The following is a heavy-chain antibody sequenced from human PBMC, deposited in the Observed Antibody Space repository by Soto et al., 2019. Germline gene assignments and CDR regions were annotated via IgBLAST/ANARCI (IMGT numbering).Heavy chain of an antibody. CDR3: ARDLHGTYYYDS. CDR2: TYYRSKWHT. V-gene: IGHV6-1*01. J-gene: IGHJ4*02. D-gene: IGHD1-1*01. Sequence: SQPLSLTCDISVDSVSSTSSIWNWIRQSPSRGLEWLGRTYYRSKWHTDYAVSVRGRITINPDTPKNQFFLQLSSVTPDDTAVYFCARDLHGTYYYDSWGQGTLVTVSS. CDR1: VDSVSSTSSI.